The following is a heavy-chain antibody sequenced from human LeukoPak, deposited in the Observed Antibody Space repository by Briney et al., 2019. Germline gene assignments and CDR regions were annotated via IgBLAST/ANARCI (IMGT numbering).Heavy chain of an antibody. D-gene: IGHD3-22*01. CDR3: ARDRYYDSSGYSPDNWFDP. J-gene: IGHJ5*02. Sequence: ASVKVSCKASGYTFTSYAMHWVRQAPGQRLEWMGWINAGNGNTKYSQKFQGRVTMTRDTSTSTVYMELSSLRSEDTAVYYCARDRYYDSSGYSPDNWFDPWGQGTLITVSS. CDR1: GYTFTSYA. V-gene: IGHV1-3*01. CDR2: INAGNGNT.